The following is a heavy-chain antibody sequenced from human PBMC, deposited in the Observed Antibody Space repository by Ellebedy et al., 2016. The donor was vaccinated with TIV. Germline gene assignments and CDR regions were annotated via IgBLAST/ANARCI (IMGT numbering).Heavy chain of an antibody. D-gene: IGHD3-10*01. V-gene: IGHV3-30*09. Sequence: GESLKISCAASGFTFSRYTMHWVRQAPGKGLEWMSLVLHDDSNKYDADSVSGRFAISRDNSKNTLYLQMNSLRVEDTAVYYCARELGAGSGNSGALDIWGQGTMVTVST. J-gene: IGHJ3*02. CDR3: ARELGAGSGNSGALDI. CDR2: VLHDDSNK. CDR1: GFTFSRYT.